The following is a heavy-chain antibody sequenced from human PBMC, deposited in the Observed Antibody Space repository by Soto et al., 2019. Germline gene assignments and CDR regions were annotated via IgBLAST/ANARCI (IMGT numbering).Heavy chain of an antibody. CDR2: IYYSGST. Sequence: PSETLSLTCTVSGGSISSYYWSWIRQPPGKGLEWIGYIYYSGSTNYNPSLKSRVTISVDTSKNQFSLKLSSVTAADTAVYYCARILYSSSPPRYYYGMDVWGQGTTVTVSS. J-gene: IGHJ6*02. CDR1: GGSISSYY. D-gene: IGHD6-6*01. CDR3: ARILYSSSPPRYYYGMDV. V-gene: IGHV4-59*01.